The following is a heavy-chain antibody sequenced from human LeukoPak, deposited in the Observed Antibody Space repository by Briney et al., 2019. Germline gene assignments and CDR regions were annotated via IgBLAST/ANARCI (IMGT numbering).Heavy chain of an antibody. Sequence: GGSLRLSCAASGFTFSTYWMHWVRQAPGKGLVWVSRINGDGSSTSYADSVKGRFTISRDNAKNTLYMQMNSLRAEDTAVYYCARGASTIPFDYWGQGTLVAVSS. CDR1: GFTFSTYW. D-gene: IGHD5-24*01. CDR3: ARGASTIPFDY. V-gene: IGHV3-74*01. J-gene: IGHJ4*02. CDR2: INGDGSST.